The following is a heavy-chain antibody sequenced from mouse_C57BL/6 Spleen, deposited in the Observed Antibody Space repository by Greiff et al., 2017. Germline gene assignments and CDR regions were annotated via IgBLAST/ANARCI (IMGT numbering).Heavy chain of an antibody. Sequence: QVQLQQPGAELVRPGSSVKLSCKASGYTFTSYWMHWVKQRPIQGLEWIGNIDPSDSETHYNQKFKDKATLTVDKTSSTPYMQLSSRTSEDSAVYYCARDDGPPASWFAYWGQGTLVTVSA. CDR2: IDPSDSET. V-gene: IGHV1-52*01. J-gene: IGHJ3*01. CDR3: ARDDGPPASWFAY. CDR1: GYTFTSYW. D-gene: IGHD2-3*01.